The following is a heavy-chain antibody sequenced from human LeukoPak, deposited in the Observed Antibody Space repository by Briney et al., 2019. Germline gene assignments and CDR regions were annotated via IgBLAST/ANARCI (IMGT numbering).Heavy chain of an antibody. D-gene: IGHD3-22*01. CDR1: GGTFSSYA. CDR3: ARRDSSGYLVDY. Sequence: ASVKVSCKASGGTFSSYAISWVRQAPGQGLEWMGGIIPIFGTANYAQKFQGRVTITADESTNTAYMELSSLRSEDTAVYYCARRDSSGYLVDYWGQGTLVTVSS. J-gene: IGHJ4*02. CDR2: IIPIFGTA. V-gene: IGHV1-69*01.